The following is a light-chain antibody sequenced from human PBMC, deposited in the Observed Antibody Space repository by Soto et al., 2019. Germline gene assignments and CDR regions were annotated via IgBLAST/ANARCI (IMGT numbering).Light chain of an antibody. CDR2: DAS. V-gene: IGKV1-33*01. CDR3: QQCDRFPFT. Sequence: DVLMTQSPSSLSASVGDRVTITCQASQDINNYLNWYQQKPGKAPKLLIYDASNLETGVPLRFSGSGSGTEFTSTISSLQPEDIATYYCQQCDRFPFTFGQGTKLEMK. J-gene: IGKJ2*01. CDR1: QDINNY.